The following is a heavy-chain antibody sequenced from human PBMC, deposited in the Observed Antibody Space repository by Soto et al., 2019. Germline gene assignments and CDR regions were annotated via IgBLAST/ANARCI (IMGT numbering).Heavy chain of an antibody. J-gene: IGHJ3*02. Sequence: GASVKVSCKASGYTFIGYYMHWVRQAPGQGLEWMGWINPNSGGTNYAQKFQGRVTMTRDTSISTAYIELSRLRSDDTAVYYCARPRRGYGRDGFDIWGQGSMVTVSS. CDR1: GYTFIGYY. D-gene: IGHD2-15*01. V-gene: IGHV1-2*02. CDR2: INPNSGGT. CDR3: ARPRRGYGRDGFDI.